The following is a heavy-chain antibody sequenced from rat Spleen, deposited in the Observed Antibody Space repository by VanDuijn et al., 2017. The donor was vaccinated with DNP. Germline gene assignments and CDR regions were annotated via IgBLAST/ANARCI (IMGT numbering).Heavy chain of an antibody. Sequence: EVQLVESGGGLVQPGRSLQLSCVASGFTYNKYWMTWIRQAPGKGLEWVASITKTGGSTNYPDSVTGRFTISRDNAKSTLYLQMNTLRSEETTTYYCTVGAGDYWGQGVMVTVSS. CDR3: TVGAGDY. J-gene: IGHJ2*01. CDR2: ITKTGGST. CDR1: GFTYNKYW. V-gene: IGHV5-31*01.